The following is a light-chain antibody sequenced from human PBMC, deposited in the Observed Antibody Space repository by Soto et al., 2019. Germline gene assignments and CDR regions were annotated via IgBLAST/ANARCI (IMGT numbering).Light chain of an antibody. CDR1: RSNIGAGYD. CDR2: ANS. J-gene: IGLJ2*01. Sequence: QSVLTQPPSVSGAPGQRVTISCTGSRSNIGAGYDVHWYQQIPGTAPRLLIYANSNRPSGVPDRFSGSKSGTSASLAITGRQAEDGADYYCQSDDSSREVFGGGTKVTVL. CDR3: QSDDSSREV. V-gene: IGLV1-40*01.